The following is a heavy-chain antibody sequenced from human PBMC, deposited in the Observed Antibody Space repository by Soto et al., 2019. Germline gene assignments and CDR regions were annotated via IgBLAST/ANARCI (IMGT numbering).Heavy chain of an antibody. CDR3: ARSPENYYGSGSYFFDN. CDR2: IYYSGNT. J-gene: IGHJ4*02. V-gene: IGHV4-31*03. CDR1: GGSISSRDYY. D-gene: IGHD3-10*01. Sequence: QVQLQESGPGLVKPSQTLCLTCTISGGSISSRDYYWSWIRQHPGKGLEWIGYIYYSGNTNYNPSLKSRVTISLDTSKNQFSLKLSSVTAADTAVYYCARSPENYYGSGSYFFDNWGQGTLVTVSS.